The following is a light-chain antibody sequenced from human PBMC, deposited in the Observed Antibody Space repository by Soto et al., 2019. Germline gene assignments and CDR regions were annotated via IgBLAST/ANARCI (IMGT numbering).Light chain of an antibody. Sequence: EIVLTQSPGTLSLSPGERATLSCRASQSVSSSYLAWYQQKPGQAPRQLIYGASSRATGIPDRFSGSGSGTHFPLTITRLEPEDFAVYYCQHYRTSFGGGTRLEIK. V-gene: IGKV3-20*01. CDR1: QSVSSSY. CDR3: QHYRTS. CDR2: GAS. J-gene: IGKJ4*01.